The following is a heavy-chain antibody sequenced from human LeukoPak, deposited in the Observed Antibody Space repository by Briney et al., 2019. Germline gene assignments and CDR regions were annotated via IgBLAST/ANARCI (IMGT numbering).Heavy chain of an antibody. CDR1: GGSITSSNW. D-gene: IGHD3-10*01. V-gene: IGHV4-4*02. J-gene: IGHJ5*02. CDR3: VRATYYYDSGGTPLGNWFDP. Sequence: PSGTLSLTCAVSGGSITSSNWWSWVRQPPGKGLEWIGEITDSGSTNYNPSLKSRVTISVDKSKNQFSLKMTSVTAADTAVYYCVRATYYYDSGGTPLGNWFDPWGQGTLVTVSS. CDR2: ITDSGST.